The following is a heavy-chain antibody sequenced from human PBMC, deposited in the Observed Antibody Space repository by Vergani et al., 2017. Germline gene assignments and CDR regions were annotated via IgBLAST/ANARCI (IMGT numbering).Heavy chain of an antibody. CDR2: IWYDGSNK. CDR1: GFTFSSYG. J-gene: IGHJ6*02. V-gene: IGHV3-33*01. D-gene: IGHD6-19*01. CDR3: ARAGGDSSGRKDYYYYGMDV. Sequence: QVQLVESGGGVVQPGRSLRLSCAASGFTFSSYGMHWVRQAPGKGLEGVAVIWYDGSNKYYADSVKGRFTISRDNSKNTLYLQMNSLRAEDTAVYYCARAGGDSSGRKDYYYYGMDVWGQGTTVTVSS.